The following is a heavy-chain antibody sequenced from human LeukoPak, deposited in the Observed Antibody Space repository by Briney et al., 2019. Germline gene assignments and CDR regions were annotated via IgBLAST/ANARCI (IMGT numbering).Heavy chain of an antibody. CDR3: ARSDIWGSYRFLDY. V-gene: IGHV4-38-2*02. CDR1: GYSISSGYY. CDR2: SGST. D-gene: IGHD3-16*02. J-gene: IGHJ4*02. Sequence: SETLSLTCTVSGYSISSGYYWGWIRQPPGKGLEWIGSGSTYYNPSLKSRVTISVDTSKNQVSLKLSSVTAADTAVYYCARSDIWGSYRFLDYWGQGALVTVSS.